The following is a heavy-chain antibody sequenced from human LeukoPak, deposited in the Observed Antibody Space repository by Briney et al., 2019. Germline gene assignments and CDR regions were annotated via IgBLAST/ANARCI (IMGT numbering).Heavy chain of an antibody. CDR3: ATIAELGAAAGQTAPYYYYGMDV. CDR2: IDPSDSYT. J-gene: IGHJ6*02. D-gene: IGHD6-13*01. CDR1: GYSFTSYL. V-gene: IGHV5-10-1*01. Sequence: GESLKISCKGSGYSFTSYLISWVRQMPGKGLEWMGRIDPSDSYTNYSPSFQGRVTISADKSISTAYLQWSSLKASDTAMYYCATIAELGAAAGQTAPYYYYGMDVWGQGTTVTVSS.